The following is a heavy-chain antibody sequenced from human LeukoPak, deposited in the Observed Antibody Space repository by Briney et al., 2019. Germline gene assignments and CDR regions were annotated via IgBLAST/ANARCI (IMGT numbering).Heavy chain of an antibody. CDR3: ARSKGGAQREYGMDV. Sequence: PGGSLRLSCAASGFTFKNYGMNWVRQAPGKGLEWVSSISSGATYIDNADSVKGRFTISRDNARNSLYPEMNSLRAEDTAVYYCARSKGGAQREYGMDVWGQGTTVTVSS. V-gene: IGHV3-21*06. D-gene: IGHD1-1*01. CDR2: ISSGATYI. J-gene: IGHJ6*02. CDR1: GFTFKNYG.